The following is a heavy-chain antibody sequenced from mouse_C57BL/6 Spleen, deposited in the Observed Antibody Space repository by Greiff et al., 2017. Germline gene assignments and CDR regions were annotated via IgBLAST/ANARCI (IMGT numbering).Heavy chain of an antibody. V-gene: IGHV3-6*01. CDR2: ISYDGSN. CDR3: AREADYYGSSYYAMDY. Sequence: EVHLVESGPGLVKPSQSLSLTCSVTGYSITSGYYWNWLRQFPGNKLEWMGYISYDGSNNYNPSLKNRISITRDTSKNQFFLKLNSMTTEDTATYYCAREADYYGSSYYAMDYWGQGTSVTVSS. D-gene: IGHD1-1*01. CDR1: GYSITSGYY. J-gene: IGHJ4*01.